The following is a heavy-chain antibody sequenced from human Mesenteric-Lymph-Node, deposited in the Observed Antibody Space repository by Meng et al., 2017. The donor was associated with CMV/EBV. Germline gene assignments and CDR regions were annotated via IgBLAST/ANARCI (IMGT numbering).Heavy chain of an antibody. D-gene: IGHD2-2*01. CDR1: GGSFSAYY. J-gene: IGHJ6*02. V-gene: IGHV4-34*01. CDR2: INHSGST. CDR3: ARGTIGGGYQLFYGMDV. Sequence: SETLSLTCAVFGGSFSAYYLNWIRQPPGKGLEWIGEINHSGSTNYNPSLKSRVSISVDTSKNQLSLKLTSVTAADTAVYYCARGTIGGGYQLFYGMDVWGQGTTVTVSS.